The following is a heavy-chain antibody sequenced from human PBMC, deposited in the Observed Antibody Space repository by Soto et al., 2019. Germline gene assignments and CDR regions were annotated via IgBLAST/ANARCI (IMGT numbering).Heavy chain of an antibody. CDR3: ARGGGDTYFDY. V-gene: IGHV3-23*01. D-gene: IGHD2-21*02. CDR1: GLTFTTFA. Sequence: EVQLLESGGGLVQPGGSLRLACAASGLTFTTFAMSWVRQAPGKGLEWVSAISVSGGITYYADSVKGRFTMSRDNSKNTVYLQMNSPRAEDTAVYYCARGGGDTYFDYWGQGTLVTVSS. CDR2: ISVSGGIT. J-gene: IGHJ4*02.